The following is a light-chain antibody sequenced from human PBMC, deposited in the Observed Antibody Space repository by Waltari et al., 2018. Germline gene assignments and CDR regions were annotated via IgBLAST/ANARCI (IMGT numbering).Light chain of an antibody. V-gene: IGLV2-8*01. CDR3: SSYAGSNLV. J-gene: IGLJ2*01. CDR2: EVS. Sequence: QSALTQPPSASGSPGPSVTISCTGTSGDVGGYNYVSWYQQHPGKAPQLMIYEVSTRPSGVPDRFSGSKSGNTASLTVAGLQAEDEADYYCSSYAGSNLVFGGGMKLTVL. CDR1: SGDVGGYNY.